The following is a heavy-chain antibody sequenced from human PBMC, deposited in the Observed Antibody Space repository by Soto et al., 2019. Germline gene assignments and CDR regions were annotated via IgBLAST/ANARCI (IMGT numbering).Heavy chain of an antibody. J-gene: IGHJ6*02. CDR3: ASLGAPVPNYYCGMDV. CDR1: GFSFTDYT. V-gene: IGHV3-21*01. Sequence: GGSLRLSCVASGFSFTDYTMNWVRQAPGKGLEWVASLSSSSTFKYYADALKGRFTISRDNAKQSLYLQMNSLRAKDTAVYYCASLGAPVPNYYCGMDVWGQGTTVTVSS. D-gene: IGHD1-26*01. CDR2: LSSSSTFK.